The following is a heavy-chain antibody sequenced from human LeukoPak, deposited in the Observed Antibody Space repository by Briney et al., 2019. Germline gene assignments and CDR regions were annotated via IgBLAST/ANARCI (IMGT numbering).Heavy chain of an antibody. Sequence: GASVKVSCKVSGYTLTELSMHWVRQAPGKGLEWMGGFDPEDGETICAQKFQGRVTMTEDTSTDTAYMELSSLRSDDTAVYYCARGEIPSSTQYSSSYFDYWGQGTLVTVSS. CDR2: FDPEDGET. CDR1: GYTLTELS. J-gene: IGHJ4*02. V-gene: IGHV1-24*01. CDR3: ARGEIPSSTQYSSSYFDY. D-gene: IGHD6-6*01.